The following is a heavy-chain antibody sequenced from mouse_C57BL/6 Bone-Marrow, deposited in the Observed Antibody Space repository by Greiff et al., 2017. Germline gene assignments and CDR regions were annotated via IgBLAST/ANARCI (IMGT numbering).Heavy chain of an antibody. V-gene: IGHV5-4*01. J-gene: IGHJ4*01. CDR2: ISDGGSYT. CDR3: ARDRGKWLLWAMYF. D-gene: IGHD2-3*01. Sequence: EVKLMESGGGLVKPGGSLKLSCAASGFTFSSYAMSWVRQTPEKRLEWVATISDGGSYTYYPDNVKGRFTISRDNAKNNLYLQMSHLKSEDTAMYYCARDRGKWLLWAMYFWGQGTSVTVSS. CDR1: GFTFSSYA.